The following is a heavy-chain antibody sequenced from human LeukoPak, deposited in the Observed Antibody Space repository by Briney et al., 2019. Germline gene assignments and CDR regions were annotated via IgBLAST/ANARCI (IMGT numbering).Heavy chain of an antibody. CDR1: GFTFSSYA. D-gene: IGHD6-13*01. CDR2: ISGSGGST. CDR3: AKDRRRYSSSWYGAYYFDY. Sequence: PGGSLRLSCAASGFTFSSYAMSWVRQAPGKGLEWVSAISGSGGSTYYADSVKGRFTISRDNSKNTLYLQMNSLRAEDTAVYYCAKDRRRYSSSWYGAYYFDYCGQGTLVTVSS. J-gene: IGHJ4*02. V-gene: IGHV3-23*01.